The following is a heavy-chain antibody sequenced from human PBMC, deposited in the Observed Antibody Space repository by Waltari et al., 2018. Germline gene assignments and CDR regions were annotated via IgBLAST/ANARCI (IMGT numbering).Heavy chain of an antibody. CDR2: IKHSGST. J-gene: IGHJ6*02. D-gene: IGHD3-22*01. Sequence: QVQLQQWGAGLLKPSETLSLTCAVYGGSFSGYYWSWIRLPPGKVLECIGEIKHSGSTNYNPSRKSRVTISVDTSKNQFSLKLSSVTAADTAVYYCAREKDYYDSSGYYYYYGMDVWGQGTTVTVSS. V-gene: IGHV4-34*01. CDR1: GGSFSGYY. CDR3: AREKDYYDSSGYYYYYGMDV.